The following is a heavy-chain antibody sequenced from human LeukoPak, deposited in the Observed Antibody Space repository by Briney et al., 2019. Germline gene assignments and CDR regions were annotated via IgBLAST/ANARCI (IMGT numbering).Heavy chain of an antibody. D-gene: IGHD3-10*01. Sequence: GESLKISCKGSGYTFINYWIGWVRQMPGKGLEWMGIIYPSDSDPRYSPSFRGQVTISADKSISTAYLQWSSLKASDTAMYYCARQSRDGSKTRGYYFDYWGQGTLVTVSS. J-gene: IGHJ4*02. CDR1: GYTFINYW. V-gene: IGHV5-51*01. CDR3: ARQSRDGSKTRGYYFDY. CDR2: IYPSDSDP.